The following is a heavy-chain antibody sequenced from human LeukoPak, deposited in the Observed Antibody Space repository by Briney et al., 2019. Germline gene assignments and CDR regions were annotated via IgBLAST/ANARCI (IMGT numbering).Heavy chain of an antibody. D-gene: IGHD6-6*01. CDR2: IHYSGTT. Sequence: PSETLSLTCTVSGGSISSYYWGWFRQPPGKGLEWIGYIHYSGTTNYNPSLKSRITISLDTSKNQFSLRLSSVTAADTAVYYCARGQLVRAGWFDPWGQGTLVTVSS. CDR3: ARGQLVRAGWFDP. V-gene: IGHV4-59*01. CDR1: GGSISSYY. J-gene: IGHJ5*02.